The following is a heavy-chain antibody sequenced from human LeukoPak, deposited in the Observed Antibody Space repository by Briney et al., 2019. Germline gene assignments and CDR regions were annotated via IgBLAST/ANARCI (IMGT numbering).Heavy chain of an antibody. J-gene: IGHJ4*02. Sequence: PGGSLRLSCAASGFTFSSYGMHWVRQAPGKGLEWVAVISYDGSNKYYADSVKGRFTISRDNSKNTLYLQMNSLRAEDTAVYYCAKVPVYDFWSGYPSPYYFDYWGQGTLVTVSS. V-gene: IGHV3-30*18. CDR1: GFTFSSYG. D-gene: IGHD3-3*01. CDR3: AKVPVYDFWSGYPSPYYFDY. CDR2: ISYDGSNK.